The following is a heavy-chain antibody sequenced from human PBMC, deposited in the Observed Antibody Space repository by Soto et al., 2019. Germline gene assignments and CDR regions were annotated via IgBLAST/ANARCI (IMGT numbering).Heavy chain of an antibody. V-gene: IGHV1-69*13. Sequence: GASVKVSCKASGGTFSSYAISWVRQAPGQGLEWMGGIIPIFGTANYAQKFQGRVTITADESTSTAYMELSSLRSEDTAVYYCARDAGDPDSYGRYYFDYWGQGTLVTVAS. J-gene: IGHJ4*02. CDR3: ARDAGDPDSYGRYYFDY. CDR2: IIPIFGTA. D-gene: IGHD5-18*01. CDR1: GGTFSSYA.